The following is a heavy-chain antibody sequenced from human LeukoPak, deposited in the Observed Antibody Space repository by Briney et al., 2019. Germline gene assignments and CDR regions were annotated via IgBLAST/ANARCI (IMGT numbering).Heavy chain of an antibody. J-gene: IGHJ4*02. V-gene: IGHV3-53*01. D-gene: IGHD4-17*01. CDR3: ARVPTTVTTVYFDY. CDR1: GXTVSSNY. Sequence: GGSLRLSCAASGXTVSSNYMSWVRQAPGKGLEWVSVIYSGGSTYYADSVKGRFTISRDNSKNTLYLQMNSLGAEDTAVYYCARVPTTVTTVYFDYWGQGTLVTVSS. CDR2: IYSGGST.